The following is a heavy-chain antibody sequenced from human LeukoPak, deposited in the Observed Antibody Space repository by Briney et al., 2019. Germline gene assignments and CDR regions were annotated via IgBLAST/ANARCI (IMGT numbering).Heavy chain of an antibody. D-gene: IGHD6-19*01. Sequence: GGSLRLTCAASGFTFSSYGMRWVRQAPGKGLEWVAVIWYDGSNKYYADSVKGRFTISRDNSKNTLYLQMNSLRAEDTAVYYCARAVAADFWGQGTQVTVSS. J-gene: IGHJ4*02. CDR2: IWYDGSNK. CDR1: GFTFSSYG. V-gene: IGHV3-33*01. CDR3: ARAVAADF.